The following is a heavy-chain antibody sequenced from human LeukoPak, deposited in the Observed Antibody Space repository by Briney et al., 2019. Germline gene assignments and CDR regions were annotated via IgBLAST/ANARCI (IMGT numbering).Heavy chain of an antibody. CDR3: VKDPYGMDV. V-gene: IGHV3-64D*09. Sequence: GGSLRLPCSASGFIFSDYAMHWVRRAPGKGLEYVSGISDNGGSAYYADSVKGRFTISRHKSKNTLSLQMSSLRVEDTALYYCVKDPYGMDVWGQGTTVTVSS. CDR1: GFIFSDYA. CDR2: ISDNGGSA. J-gene: IGHJ6*02.